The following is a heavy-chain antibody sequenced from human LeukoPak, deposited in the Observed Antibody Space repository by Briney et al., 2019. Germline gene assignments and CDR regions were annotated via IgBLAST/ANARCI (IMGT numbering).Heavy chain of an antibody. CDR2: LDKSGNTI. CDR1: GFTFSTAW. V-gene: IGHV3-48*01. D-gene: IGHD4-11*01. J-gene: IGHJ4*02. Sequence: GGSLRLSCAASGFTFSTAWMNWVRQAPGKGLEWISYLDKSGNTIYYADSVKGRFTISRDNDKNSLDLQMNSLRAEDTAVYYCARGVRNGDYWDQGTLVTVSS. CDR3: ARGVRNGDY.